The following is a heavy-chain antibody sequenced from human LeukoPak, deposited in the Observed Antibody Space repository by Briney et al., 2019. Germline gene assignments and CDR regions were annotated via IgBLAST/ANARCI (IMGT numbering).Heavy chain of an antibody. Sequence: GSLRLSCAASGFTFSSYGMSWVRRAPGKGLEWVSAISGSGGSTYYADSVKGRFTISRDNSKNTLYLQMNSLRAEDTAVYYCAKDSTPSGTTIDYWGQGTLVTFSS. V-gene: IGHV3-23*01. CDR3: AKDSTPSGTTIDY. CDR1: GFTFSSYG. D-gene: IGHD1-1*01. CDR2: ISGSGGST. J-gene: IGHJ4*02.